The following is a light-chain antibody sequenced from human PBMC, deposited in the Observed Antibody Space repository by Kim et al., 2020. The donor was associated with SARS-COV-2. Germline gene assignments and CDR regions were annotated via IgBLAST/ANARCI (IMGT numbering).Light chain of an antibody. J-gene: IGLJ2*01. Sequence: GQRVTISCSGSTSNTGSHAASWYQQFHGTAPRLLIYSNHQRPSGVPDRFSASKSDTSASLAISGLQSEDEAEFYCAAWDDTLNVVVFGGGTQLTVL. CDR1: TSNTGSHA. CDR3: AAWDDTLNVVV. V-gene: IGLV1-44*01. CDR2: SNH.